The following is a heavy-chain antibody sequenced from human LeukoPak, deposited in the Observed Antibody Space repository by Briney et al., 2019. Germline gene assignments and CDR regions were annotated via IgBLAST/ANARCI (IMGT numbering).Heavy chain of an antibody. CDR3: ARGRNWQTFYHYCMDV. Sequence: KPSETLSLTCGVSGGSFSGYFWTWVRQSPGKGLEWMGEINHSGTTIYNPSFKNRVTISIDPSKHQVSLNMRSVTAADTAVYYCARGRNWQTFYHYCMDVWGNGTTVTVSS. D-gene: IGHD1-14*01. CDR2: INHSGTT. J-gene: IGHJ6*03. V-gene: IGHV4-34*01. CDR1: GGSFSGYF.